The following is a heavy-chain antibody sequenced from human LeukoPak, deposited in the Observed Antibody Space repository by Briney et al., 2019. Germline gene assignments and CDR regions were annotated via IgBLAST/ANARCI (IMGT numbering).Heavy chain of an antibody. V-gene: IGHV4-59*01. CDR3: ARGGYYYYYYGMDV. CDR1: GGSISRYY. CDR2: IYYSGST. J-gene: IGHJ6*02. Sequence: PSETLSRTCTVSGGSISRYYWSWIRQPPGKGLEWIGYIYYSGSTNYNPSLKSRVTISVDTSKNQFSLKLSSVTAADTAVYYCARGGYYYYYYGMDVWGQGTTVTVSS.